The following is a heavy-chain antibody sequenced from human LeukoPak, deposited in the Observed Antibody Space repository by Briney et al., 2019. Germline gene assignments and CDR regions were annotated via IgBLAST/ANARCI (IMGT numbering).Heavy chain of an antibody. Sequence: GGSLRLSCAASGFTFYDYGMSWVRHAPGKGLEWVSGINWNGGSTGYADSVKGRFTISRDNAKNSLYLQMNSLRAEDTALYYCARWGSYYYYYMDVWGKGTTVTVSS. CDR1: GFTFYDYG. D-gene: IGHD7-27*01. J-gene: IGHJ6*03. CDR3: ARWGSYYYYYMDV. CDR2: INWNGGST. V-gene: IGHV3-20*04.